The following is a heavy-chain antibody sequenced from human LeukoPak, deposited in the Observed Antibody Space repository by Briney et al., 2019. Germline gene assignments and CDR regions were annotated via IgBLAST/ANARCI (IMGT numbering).Heavy chain of an antibody. Sequence: KVSCKASGYTFTSYYMHWVRQAPGQGLEWMGIIYPGDSDTRYSPSFQGQVTISADKSISTAYLQWSSLKASDTAMYYCARLRAGAYYYDSWGQGTLVTVSS. CDR3: ARLRAGAYYYDS. J-gene: IGHJ4*02. CDR2: IYPGDSDT. CDR1: GYTFTSYY. D-gene: IGHD3-22*01. V-gene: IGHV5-51*01.